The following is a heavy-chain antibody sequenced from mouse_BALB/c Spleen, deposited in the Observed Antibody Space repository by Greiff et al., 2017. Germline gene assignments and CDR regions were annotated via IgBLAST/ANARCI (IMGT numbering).Heavy chain of an antibody. J-gene: IGHJ3*01. CDR1: GYSFTSYW. CDR2: IDPSDSET. V-gene: IGHV1S126*01. CDR3: ARWAGYGFAY. Sequence: QVQLQQSGPQLVRPGASVKISCKASGYSFTSYWMHWVKQRPGQGLEWIGMIDPSDSETRLNQKFKDKATLTVDKSSSTAYMQLSSPTSEDSAVYYCARWAGYGFAYWGQGTLVTVSA. D-gene: IGHD1-2*01.